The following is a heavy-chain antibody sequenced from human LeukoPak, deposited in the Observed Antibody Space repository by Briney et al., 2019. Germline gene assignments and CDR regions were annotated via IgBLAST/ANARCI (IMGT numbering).Heavy chain of an antibody. J-gene: IGHJ6*03. CDR2: MNPNSGNT. V-gene: IGHV1-8*01. CDR1: GYTFTSYD. D-gene: IGHD3-9*01. CDR3: ARGRLLYFDWPMGYYYYYMDV. Sequence: ASVKVSCKASGYTFTSYDINWVRQATGQGLEWMGWMNPNSGNTGYAQKFQGRVTMTRNTSISTAYMELSSLRSEDTAVYYCARGRLLYFDWPMGYYYYYMDVWGKGTTVTISS.